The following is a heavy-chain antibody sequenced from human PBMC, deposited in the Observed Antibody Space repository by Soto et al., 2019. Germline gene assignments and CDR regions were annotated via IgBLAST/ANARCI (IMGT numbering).Heavy chain of an antibody. CDR3: AREMIGSGGYDY. V-gene: IGHV3-21*01. CDR2: VSGNSNYM. Sequence: PGGSLRLSCAASGFTFSSYSMNWVRQAPGKGLEWVSSVSGNSNYMYYAESVKGRFTISRDSAKNSLYLQMNSLRAEDTAVYYCAREMIGSGGYDYWGQGILVTVSS. J-gene: IGHJ4*02. D-gene: IGHD3-10*01. CDR1: GFTFSSYS.